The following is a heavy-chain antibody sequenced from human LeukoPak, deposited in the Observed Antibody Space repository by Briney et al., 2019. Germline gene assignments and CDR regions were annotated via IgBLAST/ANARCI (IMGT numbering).Heavy chain of an antibody. CDR3: ARSPEIYGDYLFDY. V-gene: IGHV1-69*02. CDR2: IIPILGIA. D-gene: IGHD4-17*01. Sequence: SVKVSCKASGGTFSSYTISWVRQAPGLGLEWMGRIIPILGIANYAQKFQGRVTITADKSTSTAYMELSSLRSEDTAVYYCARSPEIYGDYLFDYWGQGTLVTVSS. CDR1: GGTFSSYT. J-gene: IGHJ4*02.